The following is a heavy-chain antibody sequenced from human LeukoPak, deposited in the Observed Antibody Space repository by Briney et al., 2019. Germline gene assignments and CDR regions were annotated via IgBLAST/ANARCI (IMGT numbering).Heavy chain of an antibody. CDR1: GGSIGSYY. V-gene: IGHV4-59*08. CDR2: IYYSGST. CDR3: ARFSVSQAWFAP. J-gene: IGHJ5*02. Sequence: SETLSLTCTVSGGSIGSYYWSWIRQPPGKGLEWIGYIYYSGSTNYNPSLKSRVTISIDTSRNQFSLKLISVTAADTALYYCARFSVSQAWFAPWGQGTLVTVSS.